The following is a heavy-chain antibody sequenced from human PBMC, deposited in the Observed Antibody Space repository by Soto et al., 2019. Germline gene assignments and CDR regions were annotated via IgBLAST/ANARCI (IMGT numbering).Heavy chain of an antibody. CDR1: GFSLSTSGVG. CDR3: AHSAYYDASGYYYGYWYFDL. V-gene: IGHV2-5*02. CDR2: IYWDDDK. D-gene: IGHD3-22*01. J-gene: IGHJ2*01. Sequence: QITLKESGPTLVKPTQTLTLTCTFSGFSLSTSGVGVGWIRQPPGKALEWLALIYWDDDKRYSPSLKSRLTITKDTSKNQVVLTMTNMDPVDTATYYCAHSAYYDASGYYYGYWYFDLWGRGTLVTVSS.